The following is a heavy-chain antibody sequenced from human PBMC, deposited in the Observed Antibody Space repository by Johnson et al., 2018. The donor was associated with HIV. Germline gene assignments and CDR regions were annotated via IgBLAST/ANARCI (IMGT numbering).Heavy chain of an antibody. J-gene: IGHJ3*02. CDR2: ISYDGSNK. CDR1: GFTFSSYA. CDR3: AKDRGSWDAGVFDI. D-gene: IGHD1-26*01. V-gene: IGHV3-30*04. Sequence: QVQLVESGGGVVQPGRSLRLSCAASGFTFSSYAMHWVRQAPGKGLEWVAVISYDGSNKYYADSVKGRFTISRDNSKNTLYLQMNSLRTEDTAVYYCAKDRGSWDAGVFDIWGQGTMVTVSS.